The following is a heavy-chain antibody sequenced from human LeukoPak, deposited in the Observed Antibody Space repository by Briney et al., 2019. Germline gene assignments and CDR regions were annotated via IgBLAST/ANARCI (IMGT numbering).Heavy chain of an antibody. J-gene: IGHJ3*02. V-gene: IGHV1-2*02. CDR1: GYTFTGYY. CDR3: ARVWGVTYYDFWSGYESSFDI. CDR2: INPNSGGT. Sequence: GASVKVPCKASGYTFTGYYMHWVRQAPGQGLEWMGWINPNSGGTNYAQKFQGRVTMTRDTSISTAYMELSRLRSDDTAVYYCARVWGVTYYDFWSGYESSFDIWGQGTMVTVSS. D-gene: IGHD3-3*01.